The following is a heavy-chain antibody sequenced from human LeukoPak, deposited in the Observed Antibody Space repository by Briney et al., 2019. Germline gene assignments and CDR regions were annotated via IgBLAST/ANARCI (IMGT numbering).Heavy chain of an antibody. Sequence: PGGSLRLSCAASGFTFNHYWMTWVRQAPGKGLECVANIQQSGRQKSYVDSVRGRFTISRDNDKNSLYLQMNSLRAEDTAVYYCARDLSSSGWAFDYWGQGTLVTVSS. CDR2: IQQSGRQK. V-gene: IGHV3-7*01. CDR1: GFTFNHYW. J-gene: IGHJ4*02. D-gene: IGHD6-19*01. CDR3: ARDLSSSGWAFDY.